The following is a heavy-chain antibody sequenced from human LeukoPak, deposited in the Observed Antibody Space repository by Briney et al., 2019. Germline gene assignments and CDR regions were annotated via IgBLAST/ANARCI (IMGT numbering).Heavy chain of an antibody. CDR3: AKSHGGYYYYGMDV. J-gene: IGHJ6*02. V-gene: IGHV3-33*06. CDR2: IWYDGSNK. Sequence: PGRSLRLSCAASGFTFSSYGMHWVRQAPGKGLEWVAVIWYDGSNKYYADSVKGRFTISRDNSKNTLYLQMNSLRAEDTAVYYCAKSHGGYYYYGMDVWGQGTTVTVSS. D-gene: IGHD3-16*01. CDR1: GFTFSSYG.